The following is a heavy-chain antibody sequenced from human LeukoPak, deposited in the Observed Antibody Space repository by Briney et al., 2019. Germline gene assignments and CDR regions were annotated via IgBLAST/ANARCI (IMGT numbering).Heavy chain of an antibody. CDR3: AKTRPLDSSSWLHGDY. CDR2: ISGSGSST. CDR1: GFTFSSYA. V-gene: IGHV3-23*01. J-gene: IGHJ4*02. Sequence: PGGSLRLSCAASGFTFSSYAMSWVRQAPGKGLEWVSAISGSGSSTHYADYYGDSVKGRFTISRDNSKNTLYLQMNSLRAEDTAVYYCAKTRPLDSSSWLHGDYWGQGTLVTVSS. D-gene: IGHD6-13*01.